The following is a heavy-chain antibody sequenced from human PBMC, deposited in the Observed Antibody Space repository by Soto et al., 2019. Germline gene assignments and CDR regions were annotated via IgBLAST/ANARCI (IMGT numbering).Heavy chain of an antibody. J-gene: IGHJ1*01. V-gene: IGHV4-34*01. CDR1: GGSFSGYY. Sequence: PSETLSLTCAVYGGSFSGYYWSWIRQPPGKGLEWIGEINHSGSTNYNPSLKSRVTISVDTSKNQFSLKLSSVTAADTAVYYCGRIPPRPQAFWGQDTLVPAPS. CDR3: GRIPPRPQAF. CDR2: INHSGST.